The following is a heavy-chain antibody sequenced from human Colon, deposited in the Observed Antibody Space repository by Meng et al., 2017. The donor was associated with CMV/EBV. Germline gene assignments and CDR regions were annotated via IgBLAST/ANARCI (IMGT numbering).Heavy chain of an antibody. CDR1: GDSLSSGSYY. Sequence: SETLSLTCTVSGDSLSSGSYYWSWIRQPPGKGLEWIGYRYYSGSTNYNPSLKSRVPISVDTSKNQFSLKVNSVTAADTAVYFCARENHYGDYALGYWGQGTLVTVSS. J-gene: IGHJ4*02. D-gene: IGHD4-17*01. V-gene: IGHV4-61*01. CDR2: RYYSGST. CDR3: ARENHYGDYALGY.